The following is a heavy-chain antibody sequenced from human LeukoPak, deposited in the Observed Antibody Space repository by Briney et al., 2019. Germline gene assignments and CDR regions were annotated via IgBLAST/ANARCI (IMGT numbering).Heavy chain of an antibody. CDR1: GFTFSSYW. CDR2: IWYDGSDK. CDR3: ARDRGTTSSAGYYFDT. J-gene: IGHJ4*02. D-gene: IGHD6-6*01. Sequence: GGSLRLSCAASGFTFSSYWMSWVRQAPGKGLEWVAIIWYDGSDKYYADSVKGRFTVSRDNSKNTLHLQVNSLRAEDTAVYYCARDRGTTSSAGYYFDTWGQGALVTVSS. V-gene: IGHV3-33*08.